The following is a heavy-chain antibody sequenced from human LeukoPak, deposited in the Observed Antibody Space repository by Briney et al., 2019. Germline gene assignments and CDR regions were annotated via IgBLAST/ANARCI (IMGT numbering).Heavy chain of an antibody. J-gene: IGHJ3*01. CDR1: VFTLSSYA. D-gene: IGHD3-10*01. CDR3: ARDWTFTRFSGSHPCAFDV. CDR2: ISYDGSNN. V-gene: IGHV3-30-3*01. Sequence: PGRSLRLSCAASVFTLSSYAMHWVRQAPGKGLEWVAVISYDGSNNYYADSVKGRFTISRDNSKNTLYLQMNSLRAEDTAVYYCARDWTFTRFSGSHPCAFDVWGQGTMVTVSS.